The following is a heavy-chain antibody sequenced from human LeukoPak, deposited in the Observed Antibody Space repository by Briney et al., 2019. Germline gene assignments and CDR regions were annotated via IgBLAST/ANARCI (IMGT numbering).Heavy chain of an antibody. CDR2: FDQSGST. J-gene: IGHJ4*02. CDR1: GFTFSDHY. D-gene: IGHD5-18*01. CDR3: ARGRIARLPYFDY. V-gene: IGHV4-38-2*01. Sequence: GSLRLSCAASGFTFSDHYMDWVRQAPGKGLEWIGSFDQSGSTYYNPSLKSRVTISVDTSKNQFSLKLSSVTAADTAVYYCARGRIARLPYFDYWGQGTLVTVSS.